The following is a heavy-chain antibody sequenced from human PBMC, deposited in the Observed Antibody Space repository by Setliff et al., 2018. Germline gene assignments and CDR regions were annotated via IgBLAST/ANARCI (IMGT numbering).Heavy chain of an antibody. D-gene: IGHD6-19*01. V-gene: IGHV4-61*10. J-gene: IGHJ4*02. CDR1: GGSVNSGYDN. CDR2: INRRGST. Sequence: PSETLSLTCTVSGGSVNSGYDNWNWLRQPAGKGLEWIGHINRRGSTNFSPSLKSRVTISIDTSESQFSLRLNSVAAADTAVYYCTREFSSSPGHWGQGILVTVSS. CDR3: TREFSSSPGH.